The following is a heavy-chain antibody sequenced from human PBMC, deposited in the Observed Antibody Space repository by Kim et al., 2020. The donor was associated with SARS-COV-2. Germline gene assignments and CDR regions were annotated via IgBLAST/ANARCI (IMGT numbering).Heavy chain of an antibody. J-gene: IGHJ1*01. Sequence: GGSLRLSCAASGFSFSSYSMNWVRQAPGKGLEWVSSISTSSGFIYYADSVKGRFTVSRDNAENLLFLQMNSLRVEDTAVYYCAREGGGSYEFYHCCQGT. CDR3: AREGGGSYEFYH. D-gene: IGHD5-18*01. CDR2: ISTSSGFI. CDR1: GFSFSSYS. V-gene: IGHV3-21*01.